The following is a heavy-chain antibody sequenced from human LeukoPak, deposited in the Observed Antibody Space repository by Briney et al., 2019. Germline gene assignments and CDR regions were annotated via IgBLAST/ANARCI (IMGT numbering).Heavy chain of an antibody. CDR2: IYTSRST. V-gene: IGHV4-4*07. J-gene: IGHJ4*02. CDR3: ARGGSRGRSGSYRFDY. Sequence: KPSETLSLTCTVSGCSISSYYWSWIRQPAGKGLEWIGRIYTSRSTNYNPSLKSRVTMSVDTSKNQFSLKLSSATAADTAVYYCARGGSRGRSGSYRFDYWGQGTLVTVSS. D-gene: IGHD3-16*02. CDR1: GCSISSYY.